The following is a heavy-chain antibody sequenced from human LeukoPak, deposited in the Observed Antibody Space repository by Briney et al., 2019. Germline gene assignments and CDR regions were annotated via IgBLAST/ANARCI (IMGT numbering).Heavy chain of an antibody. J-gene: IGHJ6*02. CDR3: ARVKGYGSGRNYYGMDV. CDR1: GFTFSSYD. CDR2: ISSSGSTI. V-gene: IGHV3-48*03. Sequence: GGSLRLSCAASGFTFSSYDMNWVRQAPGKGLEWVSYISSSGSTIYYADSVKGRFTIARDNAKNSLYLQMNSLRAEDTAVYYCARVKGYGSGRNYYGMDVWGQGTTVTVSS. D-gene: IGHD3-10*01.